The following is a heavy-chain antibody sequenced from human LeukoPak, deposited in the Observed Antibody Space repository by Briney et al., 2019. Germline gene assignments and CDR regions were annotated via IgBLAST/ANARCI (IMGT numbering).Heavy chain of an antibody. J-gene: IGHJ6*03. CDR1: GFTFSSSG. V-gene: IGHV3-30*02. D-gene: IGHD1-26*01. CDR3: AKGGAGATIYYYYYMDV. Sequence: PGGSLRLSCAASGFTFSSSGMHWVRQAPGRGLEWVAFIRFDGTTKYYAQSVRGRFTISRDNSKNTLYLQMNSLRAEDTAVYYCAKGGAGATIYYYYYMDVWGKGTTVTVSS. CDR2: IRFDGTTK.